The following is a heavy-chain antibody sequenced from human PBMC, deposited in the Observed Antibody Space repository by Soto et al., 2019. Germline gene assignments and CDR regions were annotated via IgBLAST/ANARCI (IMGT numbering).Heavy chain of an antibody. CDR1: GYTLTELS. D-gene: IGHD3-22*01. J-gene: IGHJ4*02. V-gene: IGHV1-24*01. Sequence: ASVKVSCKVSGYTLTELSMHWVRQAPGKGLEWMGGFDPEDGETIYAQKFQGRVTMTEDTSTDTAYMELSSLRSEDTAVYYCATESTYYYDSSGPRPFDYWGQGXLVTVYS. CDR2: FDPEDGET. CDR3: ATESTYYYDSSGPRPFDY.